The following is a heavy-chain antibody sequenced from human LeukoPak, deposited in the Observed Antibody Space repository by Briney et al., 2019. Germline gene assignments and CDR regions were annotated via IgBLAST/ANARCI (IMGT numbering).Heavy chain of an antibody. J-gene: IGHJ4*02. Sequence: PSETLSLTCTVSGGSISSGDYYWSWIRQPPGKGLEWIGYIYYSGSTYYNPSLKSRVTISVDTSKNQFSLKLSSVTAADTAVYYCARDPLYGSGSYGGYDYWGQGTLVTVSS. D-gene: IGHD3-10*01. CDR3: ARDPLYGSGSYGGYDY. V-gene: IGHV4-30-4*01. CDR2: IYYSGST. CDR1: GGSISSGDYY.